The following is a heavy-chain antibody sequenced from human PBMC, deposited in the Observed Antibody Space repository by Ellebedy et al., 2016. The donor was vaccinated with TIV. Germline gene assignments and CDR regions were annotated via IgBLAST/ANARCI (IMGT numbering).Heavy chain of an antibody. J-gene: IGHJ4*02. Sequence: GESLKISCAASGFTFSSHDMHWVRQGTGKGLEWVSAIGSAGDTSYSGSVKGRFTISRENGKNSVYLQMNSLRAEDTAVYYRARASAGLDYWGQGTLVTVSS. CDR2: IGSAGDT. V-gene: IGHV3-13*01. CDR1: GFTFSSHD. D-gene: IGHD6-13*01. CDR3: ARASAGLDY.